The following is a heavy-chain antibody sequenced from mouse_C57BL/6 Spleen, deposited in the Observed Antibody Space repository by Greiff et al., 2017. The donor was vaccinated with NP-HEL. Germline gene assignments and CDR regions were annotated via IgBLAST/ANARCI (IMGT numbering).Heavy chain of an antibody. CDR2: IDPETGGT. J-gene: IGHJ3*01. Sequence: QVQLQQSGAELVRPGAPVTLSCKASGYTFTDYEMHWVKQTPVHGLEWIGAIDPETGGTAYNQKFKGTAILTADKSSSTAYMGLRSLTSADSAVYYCNYCGSSPAWFAYWGQGTLVTVSA. CDR1: GYTFTDYE. CDR3: NYCGSSPAWFAY. D-gene: IGHD1-1*01. V-gene: IGHV1-15*01.